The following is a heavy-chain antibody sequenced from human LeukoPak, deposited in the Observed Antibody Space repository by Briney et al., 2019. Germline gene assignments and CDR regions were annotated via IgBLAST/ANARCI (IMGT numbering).Heavy chain of an antibody. CDR2: INPSGGST. J-gene: IGHJ5*02. CDR1: GYTFTSYY. D-gene: IGHD4-23*01. CDR3: ARPVGGKNWFDP. Sequence: ASVKVSCKASGYTFTSYYMHWVRQAPGQGLEWMGIINPSGGSTSYAQKFQGRVSMTRDTSTSIVYMELSSLRSEDTAVYYCARPVGGKNWFDPWGQGTLVTVSS. V-gene: IGHV1-46*01.